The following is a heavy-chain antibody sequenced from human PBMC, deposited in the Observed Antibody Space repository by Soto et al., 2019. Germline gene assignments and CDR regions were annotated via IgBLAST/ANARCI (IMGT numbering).Heavy chain of an antibody. J-gene: IGHJ6*02. Sequence: QVQLVQSGAEVKKPGSSVKVSCKTSGGTFSTSAISWVRQAPGQGLEWVGGIMPVFLTPDYAQNFQGRVTITADDSTTTAYLELTSLRADDTAVYYCARDKARLQLGGNYYYILDVWGQGTAITVSS. CDR1: GGTFSTSA. V-gene: IGHV1-69*12. CDR2: IMPVFLTP. D-gene: IGHD1-1*01. CDR3: ARDKARLQLGGNYYYILDV.